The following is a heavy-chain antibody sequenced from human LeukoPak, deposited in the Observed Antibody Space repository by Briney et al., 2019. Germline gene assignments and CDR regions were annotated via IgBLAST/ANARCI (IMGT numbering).Heavy chain of an antibody. CDR1: GGSFSGYY. Sequence: PSETLSLTCAVYGGSFSGYYWSWIRQPPGKGLEWIGEINHSGSTNYNPSLKSRVTISVDTSKNQFSLKLSSVTAADTAVYYCARKKSSSWYSSRSAIKNWFDPWGQGTLVTVSS. D-gene: IGHD6-13*01. CDR3: ARKKSSSWYSSRSAIKNWFDP. CDR2: INHSGST. V-gene: IGHV4-34*01. J-gene: IGHJ5*02.